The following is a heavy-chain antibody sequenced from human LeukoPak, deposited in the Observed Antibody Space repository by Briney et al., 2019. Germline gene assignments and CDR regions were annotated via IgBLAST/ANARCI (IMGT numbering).Heavy chain of an antibody. CDR1: GFAFSSYA. V-gene: IGHV3-23*01. J-gene: IGHJ5*02. D-gene: IGHD3-3*01. CDR2: ISGSGDST. Sequence: SGGSLRLSCAASGFAFSSYAMNWVRQAPGKGLEWVSGISGSGDSTCYADSVKGRFTISRDNSKNTLYLQMNSLRVEDTAVFYCAKGVSYYDFWSVPWGQGTLVTVSS. CDR3: AKGVSYYDFWSVP.